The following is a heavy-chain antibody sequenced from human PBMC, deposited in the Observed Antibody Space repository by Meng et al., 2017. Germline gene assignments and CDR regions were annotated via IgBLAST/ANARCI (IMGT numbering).Heavy chain of an antibody. V-gene: IGHV1-2*02. CDR3: ARLDTMVRGVINYYYGMDV. CDR2: INPKSGAT. CDR1: GYTFTTYY. Sequence: ASVKVSCKASGYTFTTYYMHWVRQAPGQGLEWMGWINPKSGATTYAQKFQGRVAMTRDTSISTVYMELRSLRSDDTAVYYCARLDTMVRGVINYYYGMDVWGQGTTVTVSS. J-gene: IGHJ6*02. D-gene: IGHD3-10*01.